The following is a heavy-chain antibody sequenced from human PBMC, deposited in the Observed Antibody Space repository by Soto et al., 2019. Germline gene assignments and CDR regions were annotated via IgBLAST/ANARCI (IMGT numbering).Heavy chain of an antibody. D-gene: IGHD1-26*01. Sequence: SETLSLTCTVSGGSISSYYWSWIRQPPGKGLEWIGYIYYSGSTNYNPSLKSRVTISVDTSKNQFSLKLSSVTAADTAVYYCARRWGRTFDYWGKGTLVTVST. V-gene: IGHV4-59*08. J-gene: IGHJ4*02. CDR2: IYYSGST. CDR3: ARRWGRTFDY. CDR1: GGSISSYY.